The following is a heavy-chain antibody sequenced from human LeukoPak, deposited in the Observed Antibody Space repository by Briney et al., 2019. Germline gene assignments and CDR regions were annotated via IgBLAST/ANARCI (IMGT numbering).Heavy chain of an antibody. D-gene: IGHD3-22*01. CDR2: ISGSGVRT. Sequence: QSGGSLRLSCAASGFTFSSNAMSWVRQAPGKGLEWVSTISGSGVRTYYADSVKGRFTISRDNSKNTLYLQRNSLRAEDTSVYYCAKEGQYYYERSGYYSRAYWYFDLWGRGTLVTVSS. CDR1: GFTFSSNA. J-gene: IGHJ2*01. CDR3: AKEGQYYYERSGYYSRAYWYFDL. V-gene: IGHV3-23*01.